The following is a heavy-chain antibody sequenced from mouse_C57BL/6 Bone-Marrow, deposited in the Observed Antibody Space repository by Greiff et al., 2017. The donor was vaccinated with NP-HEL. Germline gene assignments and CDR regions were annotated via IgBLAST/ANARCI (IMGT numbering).Heavy chain of an antibody. V-gene: IGHV5-4*01. CDR2: ISDGGSYT. D-gene: IGHD1-1*01. CDR3: ARDLFNGSSYLDY. CDR1: GFTFSSYA. Sequence: EVKLMESGGGLVKPGGSLKLSCAASGFTFSSYAMSWVRQTPEKRLEWVATISDGGSYTYYPDNVKGRFTISRDNAKNNLYLQMSHLKSEDTAMYYCARDLFNGSSYLDYWGQGTTLTVSS. J-gene: IGHJ2*01.